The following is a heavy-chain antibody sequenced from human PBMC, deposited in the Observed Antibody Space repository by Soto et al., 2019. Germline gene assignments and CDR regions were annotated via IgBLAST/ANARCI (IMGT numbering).Heavy chain of an antibody. J-gene: IGHJ4*02. CDR1: GLTFSTHT. CDR2: LTADSDDT. D-gene: IGHD1-1*01. V-gene: IGHV3-23*01. CDR3: AKGLDRASLDF. Sequence: EVKLLESGGTLVQPGGSLRLSCVASGLTFSTHTMNWVRQAPGKGLEWVSRLTADSDDTSYADSIKGRFTISRDNSKNTLYLQMNSLRAEDTATYYCAKGLDRASLDFWGQGALVTVSS.